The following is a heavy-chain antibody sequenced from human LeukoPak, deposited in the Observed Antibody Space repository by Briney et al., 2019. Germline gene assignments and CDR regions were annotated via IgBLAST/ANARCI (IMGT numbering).Heavy chain of an antibody. J-gene: IGHJ4*02. Sequence: GGSLRLSCAASGFTFSSYGMSWVRQAPGKGLEWVSAISGSGGSTYYADSVKGRFTISRDNSKNTLYLQMNSLRAEDTAVYYCAKDLSDYVWGSYRPYYWGQGTLVTVSS. CDR3: AKDLSDYVWGSYRPYY. CDR1: GFTFSSYG. CDR2: ISGSGGST. D-gene: IGHD3-16*02. V-gene: IGHV3-23*01.